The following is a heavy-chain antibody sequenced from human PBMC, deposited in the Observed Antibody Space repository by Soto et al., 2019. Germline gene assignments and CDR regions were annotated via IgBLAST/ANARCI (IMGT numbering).Heavy chain of an antibody. J-gene: IGHJ5*02. Sequence: QVQLVQSGAEVKKPGASVKVSCKASGYTFTDYHIHWVRQAPGQGLDFMGWINANNGGAGSAQQFQGRVTVTRDTSITTVYMELSNLSSDDTAVYYCAREGGSETLQPSYNWFDTWGQGTLVTVSS. D-gene: IGHD6-25*01. CDR2: INANNGGA. V-gene: IGHV1-2*02. CDR1: GYTFTDYH. CDR3: AREGGSETLQPSYNWFDT.